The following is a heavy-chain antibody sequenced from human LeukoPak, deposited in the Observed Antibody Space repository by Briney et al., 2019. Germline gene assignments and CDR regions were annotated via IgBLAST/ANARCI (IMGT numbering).Heavy chain of an antibody. CDR1: GFTFSSYW. CDR2: INSDGSST. D-gene: IGHD2-15*01. Sequence: GGSLRLSCAASGFTFSSYWMHWVRQAPGKGLVWVSRINSDGSSTSYADSVKGRFTISRDNSKNTLYLQMNSLRAEDTAVYYCARGRDIVVVVAASVGDAFDIWGQGTMVTVSS. CDR3: ARGRDIVVVVAASVGDAFDI. J-gene: IGHJ3*02. V-gene: IGHV3-74*01.